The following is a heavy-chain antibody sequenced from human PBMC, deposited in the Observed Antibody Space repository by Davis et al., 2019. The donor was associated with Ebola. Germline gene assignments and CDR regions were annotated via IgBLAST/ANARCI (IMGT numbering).Heavy chain of an antibody. D-gene: IGHD3-16*02. V-gene: IGHV3-30*04. CDR1: GFTFSSYA. Sequence: PGESLRLSCAASGFTFSSYAMHWVRQAPGKGLEWVAVISYDGSNKYYADSVKGRFTISRDNSKNTLYLQMNSLRAEDTAVYYCARESMITFGGVIVIGDAFDIWGQGTMVTVSS. J-gene: IGHJ3*02. CDR2: ISYDGSNK. CDR3: ARESMITFGGVIVIGDAFDI.